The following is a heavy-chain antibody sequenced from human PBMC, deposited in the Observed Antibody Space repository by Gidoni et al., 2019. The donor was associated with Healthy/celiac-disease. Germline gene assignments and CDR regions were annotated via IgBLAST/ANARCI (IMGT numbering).Heavy chain of an antibody. Sequence: EVQLVESGGGLVQPGRSLRLSCAASGFTFDDYAMHGVRQAPGKGMEWVSGISGNSGSIGYADSGKGRFTISRDNAKNSLYLQMNSLRAEDTALYYCAKEVGDDFWCGYWYFDLWGRGTLVTVSS. D-gene: IGHD3-3*01. CDR1: GFTFDDYA. V-gene: IGHV3-9*01. CDR2: ISGNSGSI. CDR3: AKEVGDDFWCGYWYFDL. J-gene: IGHJ2*01.